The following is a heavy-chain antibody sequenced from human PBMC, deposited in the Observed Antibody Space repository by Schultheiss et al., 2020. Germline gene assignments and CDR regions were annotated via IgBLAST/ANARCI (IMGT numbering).Heavy chain of an antibody. CDR2: IYYSGST. V-gene: IGHV4-39*01. CDR1: GGSISSSSYY. CDR3: ARQSDSSGPDFDY. J-gene: IGHJ4*02. Sequence: SETLSLTCTVSGGSISSSSYYWGWIRQPPWKGLEWIGSIYYSGSTYYNPSLKSRVTISVDTSKNQFSLKLSSVTAADTAVYYCARQSDSSGPDFDYWGQGTLVTVSS. D-gene: IGHD3-22*01.